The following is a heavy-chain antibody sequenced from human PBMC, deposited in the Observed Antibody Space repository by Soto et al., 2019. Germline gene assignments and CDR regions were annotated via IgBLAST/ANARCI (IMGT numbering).Heavy chain of an antibody. Sequence: ASVKVSCKASGYTFTSYYMHWVRQAPGQGLEWMGIINPSGGSTSYAQKFQGRVTMTRDTSTSTVYMELSSLRSEDTAVYYCAVYYDSSGYYPGPFDYWGQGTLVTVSS. J-gene: IGHJ4*02. CDR2: INPSGGST. CDR3: AVYYDSSGYYPGPFDY. CDR1: GYTFTSYY. D-gene: IGHD3-22*01. V-gene: IGHV1-46*01.